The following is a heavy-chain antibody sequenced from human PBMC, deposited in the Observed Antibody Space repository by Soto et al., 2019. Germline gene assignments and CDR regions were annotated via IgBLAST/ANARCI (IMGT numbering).Heavy chain of an antibody. Sequence: PGGSLRLSCAASGIIFSNYALSWVRQAPGKGLEWVSGISANGANTYYAESVKGRFTISRDNSKNTLTLQVSSLRPEDTAVYYCAADVGGYIYGLARHWGPGTLVTVSS. D-gene: IGHD4-17*01. CDR1: GIIFSNYA. CDR2: ISANGANT. V-gene: IGHV3-23*01. J-gene: IGHJ4*02. CDR3: AADVGGYIYGLARH.